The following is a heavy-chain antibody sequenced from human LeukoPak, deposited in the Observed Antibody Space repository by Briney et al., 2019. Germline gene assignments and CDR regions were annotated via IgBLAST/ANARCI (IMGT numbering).Heavy chain of an antibody. CDR2: IYYSGST. CDR1: GGSISSYY. CDR3: AGSSTGGYYYMDV. Sequence: PSETLSLTCTVSGGSISSYYWSWIRQPPGKGLEWIGYIYYSGSTSYNPSLKSRVTISVDTSKNQFSLKLSSVTAADTAVYYCAGSSTGGYYYMDVWGKGTTVTVSS. J-gene: IGHJ6*03. D-gene: IGHD2-2*01. V-gene: IGHV4-59*01.